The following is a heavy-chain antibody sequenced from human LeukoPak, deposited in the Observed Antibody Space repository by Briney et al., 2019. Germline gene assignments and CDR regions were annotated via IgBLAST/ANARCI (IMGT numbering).Heavy chain of an antibody. CDR2: IFYSGST. CDR1: GGSISSYY. CDR3: ARDGRSGSYRYYFDY. D-gene: IGHD1-26*01. Sequence: SETLSLTCTVSGGSISSYYWNWIRQPPGKGLEWIGHIFYSGSTNYNPSLKSRVTMSLDTSKNQFSLKLYSVTAADTAVYYCARDGRSGSYRYYFDYWGPGTLVTVSS. V-gene: IGHV4-59*01. J-gene: IGHJ4*02.